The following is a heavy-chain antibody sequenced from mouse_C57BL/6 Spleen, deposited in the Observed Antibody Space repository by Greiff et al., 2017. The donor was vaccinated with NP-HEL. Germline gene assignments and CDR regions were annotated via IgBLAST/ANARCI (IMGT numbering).Heavy chain of an antibody. CDR1: GYTFTSYW. CDR2: LDPSDSYT. V-gene: IGHV1-69*01. J-gene: IGHJ3*01. Sequence: QVQLQQPGAELVMPGASVKLSCKASGYTFTSYWMHWVKQRPGQGLEWIGELDPSDSYTNYNQKFKGKSTLTVDKSSSTAYMQLSSLTSEDSAVYYCARGDYGSSYGAYWGQGTLVTVSA. D-gene: IGHD1-1*01. CDR3: ARGDYGSSYGAY.